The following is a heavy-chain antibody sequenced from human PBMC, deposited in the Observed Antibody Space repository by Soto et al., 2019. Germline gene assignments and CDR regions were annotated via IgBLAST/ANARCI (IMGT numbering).Heavy chain of an antibody. CDR3: ARGPGWDYYFDY. CDR1: GFTFSSYS. CDR2: ISSSSYI. D-gene: IGHD6-19*01. Sequence: GGSLRLSCAASGFTFSSYSMNWVRQAPGKGLEWVSSISSSSYIYYADSVKGRFTISRDNAKNSLYLQMNSLRAEDTAVYYCARGPGWDYYFDYWGQGTLVTVSS. J-gene: IGHJ4*02. V-gene: IGHV3-21*01.